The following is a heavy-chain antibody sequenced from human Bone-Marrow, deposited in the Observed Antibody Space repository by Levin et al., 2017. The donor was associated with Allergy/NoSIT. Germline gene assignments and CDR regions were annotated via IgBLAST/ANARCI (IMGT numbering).Heavy chain of an antibody. CDR1: GGSISSYY. CDR2: IYYSGST. CDR3: ARDLGTGGFPGRYGMDV. V-gene: IGHV4-59*01. D-gene: IGHD3-16*01. Sequence: SQTLSLTCTVSGGSISSYYWSWIRQPPGTGLEWIGYIYYSGSTNYTPSLKSRVTISADTSKHPFSLKLSSVTAAHTAVYYCARDLGTGGFPGRYGMDVWGQGTTVTVSS. J-gene: IGHJ6*02.